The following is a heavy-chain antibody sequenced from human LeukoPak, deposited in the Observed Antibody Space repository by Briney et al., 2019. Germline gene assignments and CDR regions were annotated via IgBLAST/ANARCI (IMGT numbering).Heavy chain of an antibody. Sequence: GGSLRLSCAPSGFTFSGSAMHWVRQASGKGLEWVGRIRSKANSYAAAYAASVKGRFTISRDDSKNTAYLQINSLRAEDTAVYYCAVGNLGSGWYGVDYWGQGTLVTVSS. CDR1: GFTFSGSA. J-gene: IGHJ4*02. V-gene: IGHV3-73*01. CDR3: AVGNLGSGWYGVDY. D-gene: IGHD6-19*01. CDR2: IRSKANSYAA.